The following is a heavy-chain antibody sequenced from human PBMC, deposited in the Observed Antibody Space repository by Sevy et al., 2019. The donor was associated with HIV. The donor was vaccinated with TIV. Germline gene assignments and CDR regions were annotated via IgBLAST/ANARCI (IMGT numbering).Heavy chain of an antibody. CDR1: GLTFSSYA. CDR2: IGGGGGST. Sequence: GGSLRLSCAASGLTFSSYAMSWVRQAPGKGLEWVSGIGGGGGSTYYADYAKGRFTISRDNSKNTLYLQMNSLRAEDTAVYHCAKGTGYDPRDAFDVWGQGTMVTVSS. D-gene: IGHD5-12*01. J-gene: IGHJ3*01. V-gene: IGHV3-23*01. CDR3: AKGTGYDPRDAFDV.